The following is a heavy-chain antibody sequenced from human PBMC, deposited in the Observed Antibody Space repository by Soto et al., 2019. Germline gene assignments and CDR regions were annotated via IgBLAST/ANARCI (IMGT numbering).Heavy chain of an antibody. CDR2: IYPGDSDT. CDR1: GYSFTSYW. CDR3: ARSGRYSDYYYGMDV. Sequence: GESLKISCKGSGYSFTSYWIGWVRQMPGKGLEWMGIIYPGDSDTRYSPSFQGQVTISADKSISTAYLQWSSLKASDTAMYYCARSGRYSDYYYGMDVWGQGTMVTVSS. V-gene: IGHV5-51*01. D-gene: IGHD1-26*01. J-gene: IGHJ6*02.